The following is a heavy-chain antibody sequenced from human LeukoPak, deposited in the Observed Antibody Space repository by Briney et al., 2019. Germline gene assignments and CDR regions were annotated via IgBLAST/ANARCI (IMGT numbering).Heavy chain of an antibody. CDR3: ARDDYYDSSGYYNY. V-gene: IGHV4-59*01. CDR2: IYYSGST. Sequence: PSETLSLTCTVSGGSISSYYWSWVRQPPGKGLEGIGYIYYSGSTNYNPSLKSRVTISVDTSKNQFSLKLSSVTAADTGVYYCARDDYYDSSGYYNYWGQGTLVTVSS. CDR1: GGSISSYY. D-gene: IGHD3-22*01. J-gene: IGHJ4*02.